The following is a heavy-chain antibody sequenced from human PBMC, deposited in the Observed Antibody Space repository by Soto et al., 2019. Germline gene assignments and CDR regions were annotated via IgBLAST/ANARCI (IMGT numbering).Heavy chain of an antibody. Sequence: SETLSLTCAVYGGSFSGYYWSWIRQPPGKGLEWIGEINHSGSTNYNPSLKSRVTISVDTSKNQFSLKLSSVTAADTAVYYCASPGVVPAAKDYYYGMDVWGQGTTVTVSS. CDR3: ASPGVVPAAKDYYYGMDV. V-gene: IGHV4-34*01. J-gene: IGHJ6*02. CDR2: INHSGST. D-gene: IGHD2-2*01. CDR1: GGSFSGYY.